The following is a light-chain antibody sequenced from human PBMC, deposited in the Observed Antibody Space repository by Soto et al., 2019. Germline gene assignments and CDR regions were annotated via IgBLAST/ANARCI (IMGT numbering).Light chain of an antibody. CDR2: AAS. J-gene: IGKJ5*01. CDR3: QQYNNGPPIT. V-gene: IGKV3-11*01. Sequence: SLLPRERARLAYRASQSIDYNLAWFQQQPGQTPRLLILAASQRAAGVPARFRGSGSGTDFTLTISSLEPEDFAVYYCQQYNNGPPITFGQGRRLEIK. CDR1: QSIDYN.